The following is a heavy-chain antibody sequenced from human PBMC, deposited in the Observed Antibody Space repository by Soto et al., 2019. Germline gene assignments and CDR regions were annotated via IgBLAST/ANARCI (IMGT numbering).Heavy chain of an antibody. CDR3: AADLVGAAGPHQFGY. D-gene: IGHD2-15*01. V-gene: IGHV1-69*12. CDR2: IIPLFGTA. Sequence: QVQLVQSGAEVKKPGSSVKVSCKTSGGTFSSYAISWVREAPGQGLEWMGGIIPLFGTATYAQKFQGRVTITAAASTSTAYMELSSLRSEDTALYYCAADLVGAAGPHQFGYWGQGALVTVSS. J-gene: IGHJ4*02. CDR1: GGTFSSYA.